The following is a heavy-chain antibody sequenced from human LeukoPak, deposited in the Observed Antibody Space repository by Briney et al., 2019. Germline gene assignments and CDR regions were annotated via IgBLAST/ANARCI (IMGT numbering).Heavy chain of an antibody. Sequence: EGSLRLSCAASGFSVSNNYMSWVRQAPGKGLEWVSVIYSGGSTFYADSVKGRFTISRDNSKNTLYLQMNSLRAEDTAVYYCASDSYSPEYFQHWGQGTLVTVSS. CDR2: IYSGGST. V-gene: IGHV3-66*01. J-gene: IGHJ1*01. D-gene: IGHD2-15*01. CDR3: ASDSYSPEYFQH. CDR1: GFSVSNNY.